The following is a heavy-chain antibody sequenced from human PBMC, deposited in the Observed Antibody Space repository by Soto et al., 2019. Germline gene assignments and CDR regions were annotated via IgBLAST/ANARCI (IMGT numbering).Heavy chain of an antibody. V-gene: IGHV3-30*03. Sequence: QVQLVESGGGVVQPGRSLRLSCVASGFTFSNNVIHWVRQAPGKGLEWVAVISSDGSKKYYADSVKGRFTISRDNSKNTLYLQMNSLSAEDTAVYYCAMDLYGGSSRFDYWGQGTLVTVSS. D-gene: IGHD2-15*01. CDR2: ISSDGSKK. CDR3: AMDLYGGSSRFDY. CDR1: GFTFSNNV. J-gene: IGHJ4*02.